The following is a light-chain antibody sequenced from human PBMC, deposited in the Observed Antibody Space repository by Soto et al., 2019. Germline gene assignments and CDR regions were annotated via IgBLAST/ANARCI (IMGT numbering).Light chain of an antibody. CDR2: GAA. J-gene: IGKJ1*01. Sequence: EIVMTQSPATLSVSPGERATLSCRAGESISNNLAWYQQKPGQAPRLLIYGAATRAAGVPARFSGRGSGTEFTVTISSLQSEDFGVYYCQQYNNWPGTFGQGTKVDIK. CDR3: QQYNNWPGT. CDR1: ESISNN. V-gene: IGKV3-15*01.